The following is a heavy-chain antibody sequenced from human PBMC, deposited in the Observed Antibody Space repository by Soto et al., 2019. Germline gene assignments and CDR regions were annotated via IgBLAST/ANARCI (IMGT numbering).Heavy chain of an antibody. J-gene: IGHJ3*02. Sequence: SETLSLTCAVSGGSSSSRYWWSWVSQPPGKGLEWIGEIYHTGSTNYNPSLKSRVVMSIDKSKNQFSLNLNSVTAADTAVYYCASKFGGLLADAFDIWGQGTMVT. CDR1: GGSSSSRYW. CDR3: ASKFGGLLADAFDI. V-gene: IGHV4-4*02. CDR2: IYHTGST. D-gene: IGHD3-10*01.